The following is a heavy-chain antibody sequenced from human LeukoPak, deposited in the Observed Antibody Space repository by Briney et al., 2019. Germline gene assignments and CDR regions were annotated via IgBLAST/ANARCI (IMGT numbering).Heavy chain of an antibody. Sequence: GGSLRLSCTASGFTFGDYAMSWVRQAPGKGLEWVGFIRSKAYGGTTEYAASVKGRFTISRDDSKSIAYLQMNSLKTENTAVYYCTRDGFSDFVVVRAETGFDPWGQGTLVTVSS. V-gene: IGHV3-49*04. CDR1: GFTFGDYA. CDR2: IRSKAYGGTT. D-gene: IGHD2-2*01. CDR3: TRDGFSDFVVVRAETGFDP. J-gene: IGHJ5*02.